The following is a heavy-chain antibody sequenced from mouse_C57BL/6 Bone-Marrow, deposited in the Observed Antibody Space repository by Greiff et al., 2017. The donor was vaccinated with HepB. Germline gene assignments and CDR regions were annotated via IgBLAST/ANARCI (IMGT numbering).Heavy chain of an antibody. J-gene: IGHJ2*01. Sequence: EVQLQESGPGLVKPSQSLSLTCSVTGYSITSGYYWNWIRQFPGNKLEWMGYISYDGSNNYNPSLKNRISITRDTSKNQFFLKLNSVTTEDTATYYCEREGAYDYAFDYWGQGTTLTVSS. CDR2: ISYDGSN. V-gene: IGHV3-6*01. CDR1: GYSITSGYY. D-gene: IGHD2-4*01. CDR3: EREGAYDYAFDY.